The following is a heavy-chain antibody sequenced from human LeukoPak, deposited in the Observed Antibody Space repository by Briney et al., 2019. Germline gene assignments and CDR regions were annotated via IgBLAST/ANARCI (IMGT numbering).Heavy chain of an antibody. V-gene: IGHV1-18*04. J-gene: IGHJ4*02. CDR3: ARGPHYYGSGSYPEDY. D-gene: IGHD3-10*01. CDR2: ISAYNGNT. Sequence: ASVKVSCKASGYTFTSYGISWVRQAPGQGLEWMGWISAYNGNTNYAQKLQGRVTMTTDTSTSTAHMELRSLRSDDTAVYYCARGPHYYGSGSYPEDYWGQGTLVTVSS. CDR1: GYTFTSYG.